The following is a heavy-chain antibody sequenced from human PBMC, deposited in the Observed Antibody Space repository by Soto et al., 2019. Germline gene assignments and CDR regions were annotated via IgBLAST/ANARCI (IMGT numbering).Heavy chain of an antibody. J-gene: IGHJ4*02. CDR3: VRRVSGNYDY. Sequence: EVQLAESGGGMVQPGGSLRLSCVASGFTFSSYDMHWVRQAPGKGLEYVSSISSNGGTTYYGNSVKGSFTISRDNSKNTLYLEMGSLRAEAMAVYYCVRRVSGNYDYWGQGTLVTVSS. V-gene: IGHV3-64*01. D-gene: IGHD1-7*01. CDR2: ISSNGGTT. CDR1: GFTFSSYD.